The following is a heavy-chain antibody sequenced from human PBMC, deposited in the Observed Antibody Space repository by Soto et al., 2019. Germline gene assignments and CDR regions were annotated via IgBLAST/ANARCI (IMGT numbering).Heavy chain of an antibody. Sequence: SETLSLTCTVSGGSISSSSYYWGWIRQPPGKGLEWIGSIYYSGSTYYNPSLKSRVTISVDTSKNQFSLKLSSVTAADTAVYYCASYYYDSSGPPADDAFDIWGQGTRVTVSS. J-gene: IGHJ3*02. CDR1: GGSISSSSYY. CDR2: IYYSGST. CDR3: ASYYYDSSGPPADDAFDI. D-gene: IGHD3-22*01. V-gene: IGHV4-39*01.